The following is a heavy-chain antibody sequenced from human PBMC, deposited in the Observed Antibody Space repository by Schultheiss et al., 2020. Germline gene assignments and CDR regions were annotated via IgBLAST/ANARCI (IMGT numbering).Heavy chain of an antibody. V-gene: IGHV4-4*02. CDR3: ARIYVVPAARNFYYYYYGMDV. D-gene: IGHD2-2*01. Sequence: GSLRLSCAVSGGSISSSNWWSWVRQPPGKGLEWIGEIYHSGSTNYNPSLKSRVTISVDTSKNQFSLKLSSVTAADTAVYYCARIYVVPAARNFYYYYYGMDVWGQGTTVTVSS. CDR1: GGSISSSNW. J-gene: IGHJ6*02. CDR2: IYHSGST.